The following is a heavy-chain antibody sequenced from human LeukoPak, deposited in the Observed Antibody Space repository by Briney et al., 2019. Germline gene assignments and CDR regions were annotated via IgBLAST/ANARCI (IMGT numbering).Heavy chain of an antibody. CDR1: GFTFSSYA. Sequence: GGSLRLSCAASGFTFSSYAMSWVRQAPRKGLEWVSYISSSGSVVFYADSVKGRFTISRDNAKNALYLQMNSLRAEDTAVYHCAREVGYDSSPPWGQGTLVTVSS. CDR2: ISSSGSVV. CDR3: AREVGYDSSPP. V-gene: IGHV3-48*01. J-gene: IGHJ5*02. D-gene: IGHD3-3*01.